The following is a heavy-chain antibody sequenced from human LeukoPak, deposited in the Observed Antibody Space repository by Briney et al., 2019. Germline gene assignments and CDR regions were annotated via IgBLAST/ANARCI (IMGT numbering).Heavy chain of an antibody. J-gene: IGHJ6*04. D-gene: IGHD2-2*01. V-gene: IGHV1-18*04. Sequence: ASVKVSCKASGYTFTSYGISWVRQAPGQGLEWMGWISAYNGNTNYAQKLQGRVTMTTDTSTSTAYMELRSLRSDDTAVYYCARDGCSSTSCYGYGMDVWGKGTTFTVSS. CDR1: GYTFTSYG. CDR3: ARDGCSSTSCYGYGMDV. CDR2: ISAYNGNT.